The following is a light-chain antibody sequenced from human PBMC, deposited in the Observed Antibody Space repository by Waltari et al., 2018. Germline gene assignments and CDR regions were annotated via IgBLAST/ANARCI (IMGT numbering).Light chain of an antibody. CDR1: SSDFRTYKY. V-gene: IGLV2-14*01. CDR3: ASFTTDTTLGV. CDR2: EVN. Sequence: QSALTQPASVSGSPGQSITISCTGTSSDFRTYKYVSWYQQHPDTVPKLLIYEVNLRPTGVSNRCSGSTSCNPASLTISGLLPEDEADYYCASFTTDTTLGVFGGGTRLTVL. J-gene: IGLJ3*02.